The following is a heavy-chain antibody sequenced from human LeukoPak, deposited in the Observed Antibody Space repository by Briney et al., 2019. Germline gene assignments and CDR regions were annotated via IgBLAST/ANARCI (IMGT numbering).Heavy chain of an antibody. CDR2: IWYDGSNK. J-gene: IGHJ4*02. CDR1: GFTFSSYA. V-gene: IGHV3-33*06. Sequence: PGRSLRLSCAASGFTFSSYAMHWVRQAPGKGLEWVAVIWYDGSNKYYADSVKGRFTISRDNSKNTLYLQMNSLRAEDTAVYYCAKELGGSGVDYWGQGTLVTVSS. D-gene: IGHD3-10*01. CDR3: AKELGGSGVDY.